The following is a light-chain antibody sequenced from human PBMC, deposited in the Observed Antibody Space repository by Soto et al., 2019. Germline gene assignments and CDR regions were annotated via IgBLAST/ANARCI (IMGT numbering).Light chain of an antibody. Sequence: DIQMIQSPATLSASVGDRITITCRASENIFKYVAWYQQKSGSAPNLLIYAASALESGVPSIFSGSGSGTEFSLTIDNLQPNDSATYYCQHYNTRSIAFGGGTKVDVK. J-gene: IGKJ4*01. CDR2: AAS. CDR3: QHYNTRSIA. CDR1: ENIFKY. V-gene: IGKV1-5*01.